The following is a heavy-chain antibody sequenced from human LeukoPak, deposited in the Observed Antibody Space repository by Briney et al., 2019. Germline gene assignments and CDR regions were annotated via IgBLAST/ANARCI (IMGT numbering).Heavy chain of an antibody. CDR3: ARDGVVPAAMVDYGMDV. J-gene: IGHJ6*02. V-gene: IGHV3-21*01. CDR1: GFTFSNYA. Sequence: GGSLRLSCAAFGFTFSNYAVNWVRQAPGKGLEWVSSISSSSSYIYYADSVKGRFTISRDNAKNSLYLQMNSLRAEDTAVYYCARDGVVPAAMVDYGMDVWGQGTTVTVSS. D-gene: IGHD2-2*01. CDR2: ISSSSSYI.